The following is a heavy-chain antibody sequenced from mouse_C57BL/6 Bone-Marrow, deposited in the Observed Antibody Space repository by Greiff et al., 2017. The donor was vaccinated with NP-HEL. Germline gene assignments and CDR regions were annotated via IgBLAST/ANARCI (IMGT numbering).Heavy chain of an antibody. D-gene: IGHD2-4*01. Sequence: VQLKESGGDLVKPGGSLKLSCAASGFTFSSYGMSWVRQTPDKRLEWVATISSGGSYTYYPDSVKGRFTISRDNAKNTLYLQMSSLKSEDTAMYYCANYGGAYWGQGTLVTVSA. V-gene: IGHV5-6*01. CDR2: ISSGGSYT. CDR1: GFTFSSYG. CDR3: ANYGGAY. J-gene: IGHJ3*01.